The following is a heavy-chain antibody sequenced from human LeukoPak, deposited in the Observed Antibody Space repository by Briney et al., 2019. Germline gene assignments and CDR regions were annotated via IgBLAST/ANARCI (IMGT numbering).Heavy chain of an antibody. J-gene: IGHJ4*02. V-gene: IGHV1-2*02. Sequence: ASVKVSCKASGGTFSSYAISWVRQAPGQGLEWMGWINPNSGGTNYAQKFQGRVTMTRDTSISTAYMELSRLRSDDTAVYYCARAGIRFLEWGQGTLVTVSS. CDR1: GGTFSSYA. CDR3: ARAGIRFLE. CDR2: INPNSGGT. D-gene: IGHD3-3*01.